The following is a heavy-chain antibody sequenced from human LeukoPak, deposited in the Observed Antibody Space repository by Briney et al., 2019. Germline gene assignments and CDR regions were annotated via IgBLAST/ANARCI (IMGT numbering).Heavy chain of an antibody. CDR2: MNPNSGNT. J-gene: IGHJ5*02. Sequence: ASVKVSCKASGYTLTGYYMHWVRQAPGQGLEWMGWMNPNSGNTGYAQKFQGRVTMTRNTSISTAYMELSSLRSEDTAVYYCARGLSMVRGVILYNWFDPWGQGTLVTVSS. D-gene: IGHD3-10*01. CDR1: GYTLTGYY. CDR3: ARGLSMVRGVILYNWFDP. V-gene: IGHV1-8*02.